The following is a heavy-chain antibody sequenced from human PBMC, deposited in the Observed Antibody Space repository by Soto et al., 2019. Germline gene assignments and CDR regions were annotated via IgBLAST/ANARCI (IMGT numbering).Heavy chain of an antibody. Sequence: EVQLLESGGGLVQPGGSLRLSCAASGFTFSSYAMSWVRQAPGKGLEWVSAISGSGGSTYYAASVKGRFPISRDNSKNTLYLQMISLRAEDTAVYYCAKIPSLGIGRVEGLDYWGQGTLVTVSS. J-gene: IGHJ4*02. D-gene: IGHD2-2*03. CDR2: ISGSGGST. CDR3: AKIPSLGIGRVEGLDY. V-gene: IGHV3-23*01. CDR1: GFTFSSYA.